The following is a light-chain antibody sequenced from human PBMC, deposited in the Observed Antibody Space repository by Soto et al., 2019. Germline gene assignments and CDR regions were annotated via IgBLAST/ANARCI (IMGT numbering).Light chain of an antibody. J-gene: IGKJ2*01. CDR1: QNIANY. Sequence: DIVLTQSPATLSLSRGERATLSCRASQNIANYVAWYQQRPGQPPRLLIYDASTRATGIPARFSGSGSGTDFTLTISSLEPEDVAVYYCQQRSNWPPYTFGQGTKVEI. CDR3: QQRSNWPPYT. CDR2: DAS. V-gene: IGKV3-11*01.